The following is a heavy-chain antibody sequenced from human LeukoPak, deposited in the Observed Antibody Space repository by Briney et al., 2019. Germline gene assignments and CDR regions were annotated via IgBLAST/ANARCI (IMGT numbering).Heavy chain of an antibody. J-gene: IGHJ6*04. V-gene: IGHV3-48*04. CDR1: GFTFISYG. Sequence: GGPLRLSCTASGFTFISYGMNWVRQAPGKGLEWVSYISSSGSTIYDADSVKGRFTISRDNAKNSLYLQMNSLRAEDTAVYYCAELGITMIGGVWGKGTTVTISS. CDR3: AELGITMIGGV. CDR2: ISSSGSTI. D-gene: IGHD3-10*02.